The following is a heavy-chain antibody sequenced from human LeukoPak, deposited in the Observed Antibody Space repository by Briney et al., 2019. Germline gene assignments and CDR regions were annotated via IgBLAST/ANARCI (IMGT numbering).Heavy chain of an antibody. J-gene: IGHJ4*02. CDR3: AKYYHYGSGSYYNTFDY. CDR1: GFTFSSYG. CDR2: ISYDGSNK. D-gene: IGHD3-10*01. V-gene: IGHV3-30*18. Sequence: QTGGSLRLSCAASGFTFSSYGMHWVRQAPGKGLEWVAVISYDGSNKYYADSVKGRFTISRDNSKNTLYLQMNSLRAEDTAVYNCAKYYHYGSGSYYNTFDYWGQGTLVTVSS.